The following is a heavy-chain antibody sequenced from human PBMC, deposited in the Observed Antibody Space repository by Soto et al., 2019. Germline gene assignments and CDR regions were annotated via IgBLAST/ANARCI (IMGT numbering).Heavy chain of an antibody. D-gene: IGHD1-26*01. J-gene: IGHJ4*02. CDR1: GYTFTSYG. CDR2: INAYNGNT. Sequence: VKVSCKASGYTFTSYGITWVRQAPGQGLEWMGWINAYNGNTKYAQKFQGRVTMTTDTSTSTAYMELRSLTSDDTAVFYCTRAGDSGSYYHNYWGQGTLVTVSS. CDR3: TRAGDSGSYYHNY. V-gene: IGHV1-18*01.